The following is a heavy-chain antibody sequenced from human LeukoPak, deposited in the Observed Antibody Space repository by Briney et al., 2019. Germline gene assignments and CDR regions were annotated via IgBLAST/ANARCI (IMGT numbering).Heavy chain of an antibody. CDR3: ARGLPYRGAAARLFDY. V-gene: IGHV1-2*02. Sequence: ASVKVSCKASGYTFTGYYMHWVRQAPGQGLEWMGWINPNSGGTNYAQKFQGRVTMTRDTSISTACMELSRLRSDDTAVYYCARGLPYRGAAARLFDYWGQGTLVTVSS. D-gene: IGHD6-13*01. CDR2: INPNSGGT. CDR1: GYTFTGYY. J-gene: IGHJ4*02.